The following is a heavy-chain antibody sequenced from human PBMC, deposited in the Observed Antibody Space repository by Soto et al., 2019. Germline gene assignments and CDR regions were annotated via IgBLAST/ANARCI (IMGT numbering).Heavy chain of an antibody. Sequence: SGPTLVNPTETLTLTCTVSGFSLSNARMGVSWIRQPPGKALEWLAHIFSNDEKSYSTSLKSRLTISKDTSKSQVVLTMTNMDPVDTATYYCARIRGRPGSPPPYYYYGMDVWGQGTTVTVSS. J-gene: IGHJ6*02. V-gene: IGHV2-26*01. CDR2: IFSNDEK. D-gene: IGHD6-6*01. CDR3: ARIRGRPGSPPPYYYYGMDV. CDR1: GFSLSNARMG.